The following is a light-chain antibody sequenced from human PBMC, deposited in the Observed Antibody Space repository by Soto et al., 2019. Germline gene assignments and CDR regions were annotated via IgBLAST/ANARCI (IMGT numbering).Light chain of an antibody. J-gene: IGKJ4*01. CDR1: QSISSSD. V-gene: IGKV3-20*01. CDR3: QKCDGSPRLT. CDR2: GGY. Sequence: EIVLTQSPGTLSLSPGERATLSCRASQSISSSDLAWYQQKPGHAPRLRLYGGYSRATGIPDRFSGSGSGTDFSLTISRLEPEDFAVSYFQKCDGSPRLTCGGATKLEIK.